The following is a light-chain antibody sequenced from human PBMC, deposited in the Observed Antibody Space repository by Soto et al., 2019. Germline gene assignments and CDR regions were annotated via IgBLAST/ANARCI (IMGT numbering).Light chain of an antibody. Sequence: EVVLTQTPHTLSSSPGARATLSCRASQSFRGLLAWYQQKPGQAPRLLIYDAYNRATGIPPRFSGSGSGTDFTLTISSLEPEDSAVYYCQQRHMWPITCGQGTRLENK. V-gene: IGKV3-11*01. CDR1: QSFRGL. CDR2: DAY. J-gene: IGKJ5*01. CDR3: QQRHMWPIT.